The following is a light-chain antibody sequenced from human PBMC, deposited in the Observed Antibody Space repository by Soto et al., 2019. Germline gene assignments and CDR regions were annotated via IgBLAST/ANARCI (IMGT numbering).Light chain of an antibody. CDR2: KAS. Sequence: DIQMNQSPSTLSASVGDRVTITCRASQSISSWLAWYQQKPGKAPKLLIYKASSLESGVPSRFSGSGSGTEFTLTISSLQPDDFATYYCQQSYTTPWTFGQGTKVDI. V-gene: IGKV1-5*03. CDR1: QSISSW. J-gene: IGKJ1*01. CDR3: QQSYTTPWT.